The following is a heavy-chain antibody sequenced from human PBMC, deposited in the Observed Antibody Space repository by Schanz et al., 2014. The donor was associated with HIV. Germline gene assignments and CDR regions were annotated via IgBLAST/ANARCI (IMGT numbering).Heavy chain of an antibody. CDR3: ARPPAAAGPFDY. CDR1: GGSISSSSYY. J-gene: IGHJ4*02. Sequence: QLQLQESGPGLVKPSETLSLTCTVSGGSISSSSYYWGWIRQPPGKGLEWIGSIYYSGSTYYNPSLKSGAPISVDPPKTQFSLKLSSVTAADTAVYYCARPPAAAGPFDYWGQGTLVTVSS. D-gene: IGHD6-13*01. V-gene: IGHV4-39*01. CDR2: IYYSGST.